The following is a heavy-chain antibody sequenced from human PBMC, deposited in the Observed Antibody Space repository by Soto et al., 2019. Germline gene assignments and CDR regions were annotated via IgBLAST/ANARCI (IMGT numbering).Heavy chain of an antibody. Sequence: AGGSLRLSCAASGFIFNNFWMHWVRQAPGKGLVWVARINGDGSTTTYVGSAKGRFTISRDNAKNTMYLQMNSLRVEDTAVYYCGRGSGPRGRPYWGQGILVTVSS. V-gene: IGHV3-74*01. J-gene: IGHJ4*02. CDR2: INGDGSTT. CDR3: GRGSGPRGRPY. D-gene: IGHD1-26*01. CDR1: GFIFNNFW.